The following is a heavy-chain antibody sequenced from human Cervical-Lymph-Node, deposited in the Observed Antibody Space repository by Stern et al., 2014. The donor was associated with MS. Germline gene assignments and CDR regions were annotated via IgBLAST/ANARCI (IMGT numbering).Heavy chain of an antibody. V-gene: IGHV4-61*02. CDR2: IYTSGST. D-gene: IGHD3-22*01. CDR1: GGSISSGSYY. CDR3: ASDSSGLGYFDY. J-gene: IGHJ4*02. Sequence: QLQLQESGPGLVKPSQTLSLTCTVSGGSISSGSYYWSWIRQPAGKGLEWIGRIYTSGSTNYNPSLKSRVTISVDTSKNQFSLKLSSVTAADTAVYYCASDSSGLGYFDYWGQGTLVTVSS.